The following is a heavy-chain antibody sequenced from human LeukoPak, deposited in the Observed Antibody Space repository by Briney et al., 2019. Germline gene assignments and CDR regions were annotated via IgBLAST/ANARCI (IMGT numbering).Heavy chain of an antibody. CDR2: ISGSSGPT. J-gene: IGHJ5*02. Sequence: GGSLRLSCAASGFTFSSYAMSWVRQAPGKGLEWVSAISGSSGPTHYADSVKGRFTISRDNSKNTLYLQMNSLRAEDTAVYYCARDGIVGATTGWFDPWGQGTLVTVSS. V-gene: IGHV3-23*01. CDR1: GFTFSSYA. D-gene: IGHD1-26*01. CDR3: ARDGIVGATTGWFDP.